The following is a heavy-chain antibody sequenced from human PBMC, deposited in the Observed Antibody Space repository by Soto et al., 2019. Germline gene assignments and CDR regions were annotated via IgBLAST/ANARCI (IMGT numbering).Heavy chain of an antibody. CDR2: IWYDGSKE. D-gene: IGHD1-1*01. V-gene: IGHV3-33*01. CDR3: ARDRSAGNYFYYGMDV. J-gene: IGHJ6*02. CDR1: GFTFSSYG. Sequence: QPGGSLRLSCAASGFTFSSYGMHWVRQAPGKGLEWVAVIWYDGSKEYHSDSVKGRFTISRDNSKNMLYLQMNSVRVEDTAVYFCARDRSAGNYFYYGMDVWGQGTTVTVSS.